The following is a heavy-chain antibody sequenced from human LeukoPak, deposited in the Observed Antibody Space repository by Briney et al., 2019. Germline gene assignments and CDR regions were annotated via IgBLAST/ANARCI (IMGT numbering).Heavy chain of an antibody. CDR1: GFTFSSYG. CDR3: ARALLTGIPIRGYFDY. D-gene: IGHD1-1*01. CDR2: IAPSGGGT. Sequence: GGSLSLSCAASGFTFSSYGMSWVRQAPGKGLEWVAGIAPSGGGTEYADSVKGRFTISRDDSQKTLYLQMNSLTADDTAVYFCARALLTGIPIRGYFDYWGQGTLVTVSS. V-gene: IGHV3-23*01. J-gene: IGHJ4*02.